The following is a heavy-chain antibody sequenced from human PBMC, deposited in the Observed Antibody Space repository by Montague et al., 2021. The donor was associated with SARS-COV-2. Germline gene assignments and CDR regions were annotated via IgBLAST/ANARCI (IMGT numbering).Heavy chain of an antibody. CDR1: GFTFSSYS. D-gene: IGHD3-16*01. V-gene: IGHV3-21*01. CDR2: ISSSSSYI. CDR3: ARDSPDYVWGSYGMDV. Sequence: SLRLSCAASGFTFSSYSMNWVRQAPGKGLEWVSSISSSSSYIYYADSVKGRFTISRDNAKNSLYLQMNSLRAEDTAVYYCARDSPDYVWGSYGMDVWSQGTTVTVSS. J-gene: IGHJ6*02.